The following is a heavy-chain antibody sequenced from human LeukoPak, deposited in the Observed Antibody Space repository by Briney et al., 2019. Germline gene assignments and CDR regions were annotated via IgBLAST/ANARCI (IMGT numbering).Heavy chain of an antibody. CDR2: IYYSGST. CDR3: ARAHSGSYYDYYYYMDV. D-gene: IGHD1-26*01. V-gene: IGHV4-30-4*01. J-gene: IGHJ6*03. CDR1: GGSISSGDYY. Sequence: SQTLSLTCTVSGGSISSGDYYWSWIRQPPGKGLEWIGYIYYSGSTYYNPSLKSRVTISVDTSKNQFSLKLSSVTAADTAVYYCARAHSGSYYDYYYYMDVWGKGTTVTVSS.